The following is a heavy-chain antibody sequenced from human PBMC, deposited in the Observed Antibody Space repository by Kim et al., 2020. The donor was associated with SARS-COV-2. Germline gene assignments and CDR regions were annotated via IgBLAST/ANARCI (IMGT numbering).Heavy chain of an antibody. V-gene: IGHV3-74*01. Sequence: SRFTISRDNAKNTLYLQMNSLRAEDTAVYYCASTTGTTFPNYYYYYMDVWGKGTTVTVSS. D-gene: IGHD1-1*01. J-gene: IGHJ6*03. CDR3: ASTTGTTFPNYYYYYMDV.